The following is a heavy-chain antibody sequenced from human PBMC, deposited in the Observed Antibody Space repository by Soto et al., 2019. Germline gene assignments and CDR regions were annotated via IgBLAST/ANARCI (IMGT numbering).Heavy chain of an antibody. CDR3: ARVLGYYYDSSGYYYSVAFDI. J-gene: IGHJ3*02. CDR2: IYHSGST. Sequence: SETLSLTCAVSGGSISSGGYSWSWIRQPPGKGLEWIGYIYHSGSTYYNPSLKSRVTISVDRSKNQFSLKLSSVTAADTAVYYCARVLGYYYDSSGYYYSVAFDIWGQGTMVTVSS. D-gene: IGHD3-22*01. V-gene: IGHV4-30-2*01. CDR1: GGSISSGGYS.